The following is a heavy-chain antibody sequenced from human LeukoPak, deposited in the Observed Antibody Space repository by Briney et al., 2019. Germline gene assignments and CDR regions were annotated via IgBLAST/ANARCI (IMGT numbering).Heavy chain of an antibody. V-gene: IGHV3-23*01. J-gene: IGHJ4*02. CDR3: ARRGIVVRGFLIGLHKQAYYFDY. Sequence: PGGSLRLSCAASGFTLSNYDMIWVRQAPGGGLEWVSGIRESGGGTYYTDSVKGRFTVSRDNSKNTVYLQMNSLRGEDTAVYYCARRGIVVRGFLIGLHKQAYYFDYWGQGALVTVSS. CDR2: IRESGGGT. CDR1: GFTLSNYD. D-gene: IGHD3-10*01.